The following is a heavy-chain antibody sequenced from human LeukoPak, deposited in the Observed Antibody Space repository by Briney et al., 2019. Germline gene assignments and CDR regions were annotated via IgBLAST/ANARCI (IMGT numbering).Heavy chain of an antibody. CDR2: ISGSGGST. V-gene: IGHV3-23*01. CDR3: ANHPASKQWLVRGGEDY. CDR1: GFTFSSYA. D-gene: IGHD6-19*01. Sequence: PGGSLRLSCAASGFTFSSYAMSWVRQAPGKGLEWVSAISGSGGSTYYADSVKGRFTISRDNSKNTLYLQMNSLRAEDTAVYYCANHPASKQWLVRGGEDYWGQGTLVTVSS. J-gene: IGHJ4*02.